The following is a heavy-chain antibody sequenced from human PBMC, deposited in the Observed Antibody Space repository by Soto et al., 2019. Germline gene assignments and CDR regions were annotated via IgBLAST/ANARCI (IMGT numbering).Heavy chain of an antibody. J-gene: IGHJ4*02. CDR2: IYYSGST. CDR3: ATHLTYYYGSGSYPQGDY. V-gene: IGHV4-39*01. Sequence: QLQLQESGPGLVKPSETLSLTCTVSGGSISSSSYYWGWIRQPPGKGLEWIGSIYYSGSTYYTPSLKSRVTISVDTSKNQFSLKLSSVTAADTAVYYCATHLTYYYGSGSYPQGDYWGQGTLVTVSS. CDR1: GGSISSSSYY. D-gene: IGHD3-10*01.